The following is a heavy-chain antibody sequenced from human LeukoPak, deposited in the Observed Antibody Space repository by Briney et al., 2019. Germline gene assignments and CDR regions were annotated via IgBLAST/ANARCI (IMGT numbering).Heavy chain of an antibody. V-gene: IGHV1-3*01. CDR2: INAGNGNT. CDR3: ARAITMNIYYFDY. J-gene: IGHJ4*02. D-gene: IGHD3-22*01. Sequence: ASVKVSCKASGYTFTSYAMHWVRQAPGQRLEWMGWINAGNGNTKYSQKFQGRVTITRDISASTAYMELSSLRSEDTAVYYCARAITMNIYYFDYWGQGTLSPSPQ. CDR1: GYTFTSYA.